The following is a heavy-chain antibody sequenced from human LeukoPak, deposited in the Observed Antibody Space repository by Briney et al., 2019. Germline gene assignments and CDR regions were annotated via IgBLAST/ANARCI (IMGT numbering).Heavy chain of an antibody. D-gene: IGHD6-13*01. CDR1: GGSLSGYF. CDR2: INHSGST. V-gene: IGHV4-34*01. Sequence: SETLSLTCAVYGGSLSGYFWSLIRQPPGKGLEWIGEINHSGSTNYNPSLKSRVTISVDTSKNQFSLKLSSVTAADTAVYYCARGSLAAGFDYWGQGTLVTVSS. J-gene: IGHJ4*02. CDR3: ARGSLAAGFDY.